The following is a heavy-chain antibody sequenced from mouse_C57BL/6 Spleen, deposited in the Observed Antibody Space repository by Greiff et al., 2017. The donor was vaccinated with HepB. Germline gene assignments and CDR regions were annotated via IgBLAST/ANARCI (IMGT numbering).Heavy chain of an antibody. J-gene: IGHJ4*01. CDR1: GYTFTDYY. D-gene: IGHD1-1*01. CDR2: INPYNGGT. Sequence: VQLQQSGSVLVKPGASVKMSCKASGYTFTDYYMNWVKQSHGKSLEWIGVINPYNGGTSYNQKFKGKATLTVDKSSSTAYMELNSLTSEDSAVYYCARGNYGSSTYYYAMDYWGQGTSVTVSS. CDR3: ARGNYGSSTYYYAMDY. V-gene: IGHV1-19*01.